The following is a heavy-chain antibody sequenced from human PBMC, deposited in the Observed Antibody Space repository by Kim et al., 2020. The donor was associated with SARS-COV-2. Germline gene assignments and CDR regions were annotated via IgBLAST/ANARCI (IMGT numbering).Heavy chain of an antibody. CDR1: GFTFSSYA. J-gene: IGHJ4*02. D-gene: IGHD3-10*01. CDR2: ISGSGGST. CDR3: AKVLYALGFGESAFDY. V-gene: IGHV3-23*01. Sequence: GGSLRLSCAASGFTFSSYAMSWVRQAPGKGLEWVAAISGSGGSTYYADSVTGRFTISSDKSKNTLYLQMNSLRAEDTAVYYCAKVLYALGFGESAFDYWGQGTLVTVSS.